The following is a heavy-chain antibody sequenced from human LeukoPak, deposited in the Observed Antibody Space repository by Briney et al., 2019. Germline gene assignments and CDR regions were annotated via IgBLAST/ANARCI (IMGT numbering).Heavy chain of an antibody. CDR2: IIPILGIA. CDR1: GGTFSSYA. V-gene: IGHV1-69*04. CDR3: ARGLITMVRGVIYSGLDY. Sequence: SVKVSCKASGGTFSSYAISWVRQAPGQGLEWMGRIIPILGIANYAQKFQGRVTITADKSTSTAYMELSSLRSEDTAVYYCARGLITMVRGVIYSGLDYRGQGTLVTVSS. D-gene: IGHD3-10*01. J-gene: IGHJ4*02.